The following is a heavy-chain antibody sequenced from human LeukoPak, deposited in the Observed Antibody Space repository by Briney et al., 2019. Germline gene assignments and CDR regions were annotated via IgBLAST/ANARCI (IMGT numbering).Heavy chain of an antibody. CDR2: IYYSGST. CDR1: GYSISSGYY. CDR3: ARHRATGGATGFDY. V-gene: IGHV4-38-2*02. D-gene: IGHD1-26*01. Sequence: PSETLSLTCTVSGYSISSGYYWGWIRQPPGKGLEWIGSIYYSGSTYYNPSLKSRVTISVDTSKNQFSLKLSSVTAADTAMYYCARHRATGGATGFDYWGQGTLVTVSS. J-gene: IGHJ4*02.